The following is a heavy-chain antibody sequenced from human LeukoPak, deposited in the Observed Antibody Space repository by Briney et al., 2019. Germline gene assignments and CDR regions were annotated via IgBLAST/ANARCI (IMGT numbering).Heavy chain of an antibody. D-gene: IGHD1-26*01. Sequence: GGSLRLSCAASGFTFSGHNMNWVRQAPGKGLAWVSVIYPGGSTYYVDSIKGRFTISRDNSKNTLYLQMNSLRAEDTAVYYCAREGKGRSFDYWGQGTPVTVSS. V-gene: IGHV3-53*01. CDR3: AREGKGRSFDY. CDR2: IYPGGST. CDR1: GFTFSGHN. J-gene: IGHJ4*02.